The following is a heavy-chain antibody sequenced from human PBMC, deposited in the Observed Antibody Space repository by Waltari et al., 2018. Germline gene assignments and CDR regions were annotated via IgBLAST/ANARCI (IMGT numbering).Heavy chain of an antibody. CDR3: ARDFAGQAADYYYYYYGMDV. D-gene: IGHD6-13*01. Sequence: QVQLVQSGAEVKKPGSSVKVSCKASGGTFSSYAISWVRQAPGQGLEWMGIINPSGGSTSYAQKFQGRVTMTRDTSTSTVYMELSSLRSEDTAVYYCARDFAGQAADYYYYYYGMDVWGQGTTVTVSS. CDR2: INPSGGST. J-gene: IGHJ6*02. V-gene: IGHV1-46*01. CDR1: GGTFSSYA.